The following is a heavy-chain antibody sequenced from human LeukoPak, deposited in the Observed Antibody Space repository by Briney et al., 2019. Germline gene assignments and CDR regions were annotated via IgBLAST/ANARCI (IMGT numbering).Heavy chain of an antibody. Sequence: ASVTVSFKASGYTFTGYYMHWVRQAPGQGLEWMGWINPNSGGTNYAQKFQGRVTMTRDTSISTAYMELSRLRSDDTAVYYCARETRRTMIVSGGSRGWFDPWGQGTLVTVSS. CDR2: INPNSGGT. V-gene: IGHV1-2*02. CDR1: GYTFTGYY. D-gene: IGHD3-22*01. CDR3: ARETRRTMIVSGGSRGWFDP. J-gene: IGHJ5*02.